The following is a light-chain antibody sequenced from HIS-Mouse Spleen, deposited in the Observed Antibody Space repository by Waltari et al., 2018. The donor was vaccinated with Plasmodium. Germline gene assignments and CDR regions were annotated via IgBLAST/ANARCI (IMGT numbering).Light chain of an antibody. CDR3: QQYNSYSWT. V-gene: IGKV1-5*03. J-gene: IGKJ1*01. CDR2: TAS. Sequence: DIQMTQSPSTLSASVGDRVTITCRASQSISSWLAWYQQKPGKAPKLLIYTASSLESGVPSMFSGSGSGTEFTLTISSLQPDDFATYYCQQYNSYSWTFGQGTKVEIK. CDR1: QSISSW.